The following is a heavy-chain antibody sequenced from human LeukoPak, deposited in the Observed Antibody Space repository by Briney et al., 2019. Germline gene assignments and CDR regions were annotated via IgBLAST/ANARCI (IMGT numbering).Heavy chain of an antibody. CDR1: GFAFSSYW. D-gene: IGHD4-11*01. J-gene: IGHJ5*02. Sequence: GGSLRLSCAASGFAFSSYWMHWVRQAPGKGLVWVSRINSDGSSTTYADSVQGRFTISRDNAKNTLYLQMNSLRADDTAVYYCARSVYSYYANWFDPWGQGSQVTVSS. V-gene: IGHV3-74*01. CDR3: ARSVYSYYANWFDP. CDR2: INSDGSST.